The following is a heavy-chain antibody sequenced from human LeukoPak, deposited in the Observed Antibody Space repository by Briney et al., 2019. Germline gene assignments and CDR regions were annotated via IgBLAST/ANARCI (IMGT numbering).Heavy chain of an antibody. D-gene: IGHD2-15*01. J-gene: IGHJ4*02. V-gene: IGHV4-4*07. Sequence: SETPSLTCTISGGSISGYYWSWMRQLAGKGLDWIGRMYSSGLTDYNPSLKRRATMSLDTSKNQFSLKLSSVTAADTAMYYCARVYCSGGNCFHFDYWGQGTLVTVSS. CDR3: ARVYCSGGNCFHFDY. CDR1: GGSISGYY. CDR2: MYSSGLT.